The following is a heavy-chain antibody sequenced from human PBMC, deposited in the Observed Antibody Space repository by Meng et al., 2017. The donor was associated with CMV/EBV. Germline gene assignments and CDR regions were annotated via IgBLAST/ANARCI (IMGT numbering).Heavy chain of an antibody. Sequence: GGSLRLSCAASGLTLSSYGIHWVRQAPGKGLEWVAFIRYDGGKKEYVDSVKGRFTISRDNSKNTLYLQMNSLRAEDTAVYYCAKDGSLGRKIVVPAVTPVCPDSWGQGTLVTVSS. V-gene: IGHV3-30*02. CDR1: GLTLSSYG. D-gene: IGHD2-2*02. CDR3: AKDGSLGRKIVVPAVTPVCPDS. CDR2: IRYDGGKK. J-gene: IGHJ4*02.